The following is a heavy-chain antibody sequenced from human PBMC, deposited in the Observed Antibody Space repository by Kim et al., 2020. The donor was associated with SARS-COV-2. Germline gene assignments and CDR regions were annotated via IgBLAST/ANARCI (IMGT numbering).Heavy chain of an antibody. CDR2: ISGSGGST. V-gene: IGHV3-23*01. CDR3: ATHPSDSSSWTYYYYYYGMDV. Sequence: GGSLRLSCAASGFTFSSYAMSWVRQAPGKGLEWVSAISGSGGSTYYADSVKGRFTISRDNSKNTLYLQMNSLRAEDTAVYYCATHPSDSSSWTYYYYYYGMDVWGQGTTVTVSS. D-gene: IGHD6-13*01. CDR1: GFTFSSYA. J-gene: IGHJ6*02.